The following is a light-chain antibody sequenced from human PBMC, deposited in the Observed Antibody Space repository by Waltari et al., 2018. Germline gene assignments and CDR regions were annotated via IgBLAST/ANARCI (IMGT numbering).Light chain of an antibody. Sequence: EIILTQSPVTLSSSPGERATLPCRASQSVGSSLVWYQHKPGQPPSLLIYNASKRATGISDRFSGTGSGTDFTLTISSLEPEDFAVYYCQQRSHFYTFGPGTRVDVK. V-gene: IGKV3-11*01. CDR1: QSVGSS. CDR3: QQRSHFYT. CDR2: NAS. J-gene: IGKJ3*01.